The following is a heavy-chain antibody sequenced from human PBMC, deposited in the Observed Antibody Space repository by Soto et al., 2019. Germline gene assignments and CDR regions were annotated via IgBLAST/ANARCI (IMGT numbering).Heavy chain of an antibody. V-gene: IGHV4-39*01. CDR2: MLYSGLT. CDR3: APLSVSLSGPYGIHV. CDR1: GYSVSSSDYY. Sequence: SETLSLTCSVSGYSVSSSDYYWAWVRQPPGKGQEWIGSMLYSGLTYYNPSLKSRVTLSVDTSKNQFSVRLNSVTASDTAVYYFAPLSVSLSGPYGIHVWGQGTTVTVSS. D-gene: IGHD2-15*01. J-gene: IGHJ6*02.